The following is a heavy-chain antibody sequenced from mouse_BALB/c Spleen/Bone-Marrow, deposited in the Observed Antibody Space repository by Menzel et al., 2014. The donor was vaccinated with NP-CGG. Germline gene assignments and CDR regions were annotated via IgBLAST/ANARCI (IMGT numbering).Heavy chain of an antibody. D-gene: IGHD2-3*01. Sequence: VQLQQSGAELAKPGAPVKLSCKASGYTFTSYWMNWVKPRPGRGLEWIGRIDPSDSETHYNQKFKDKATLTVDKSSSTAYIQLSSLTSEDSAVYYCARALGDGYYYAMDYWGQGTSVTVSS. J-gene: IGHJ4*01. CDR2: IDPSDSET. CDR3: ARALGDGYYYAMDY. CDR1: GYTFTSYW. V-gene: IGHV1-69*02.